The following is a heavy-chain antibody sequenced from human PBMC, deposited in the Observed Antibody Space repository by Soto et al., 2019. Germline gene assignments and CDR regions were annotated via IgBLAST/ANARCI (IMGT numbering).Heavy chain of an antibody. J-gene: IGHJ4*02. CDR3: ARVTSIYHDSSAYCDY. V-gene: IGHV1-69*13. Sequence: ASVKTFCKASGGTSSIYSISWVRQAPGQGLEWMGGIIPIFGTANYAQKFQGRVTITADESTSTAYMELSSPRSEDTAVYYCARVTSIYHDSSAYCDYWGQGSRVTVSS. D-gene: IGHD3-22*01. CDR2: IIPIFGTA. CDR1: GGTSSIYS.